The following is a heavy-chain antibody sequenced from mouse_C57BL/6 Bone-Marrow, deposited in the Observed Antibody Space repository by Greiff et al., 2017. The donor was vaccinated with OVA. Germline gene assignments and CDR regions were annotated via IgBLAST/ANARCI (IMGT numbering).Heavy chain of an antibody. J-gene: IGHJ1*03. CDR1: GFNIKDDY. V-gene: IGHV14-4*01. CDR3: TTSYGSSYRYFDV. D-gene: IGHD1-1*01. Sequence: EVQGVESGAELVRPGASVKLSCTASGFNIKDDYMHWVKQRPEQGLEWIGWIDPENGDTESASKFQGKATITADKSSNTAYLQLSSLTSEDTAVYYCTTSYGSSYRYFDVWGTGTTVTVSS. CDR2: IDPENGDT.